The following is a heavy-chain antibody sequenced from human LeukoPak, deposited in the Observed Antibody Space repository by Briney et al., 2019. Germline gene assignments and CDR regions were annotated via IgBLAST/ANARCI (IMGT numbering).Heavy chain of an antibody. CDR2: IYYSGST. Sequence: SETLSLTCTVSGGSISSYYWGWIRQPPGKGLEWIGSIYYSGSTYYNPSLKSRVTISVDTSKNQFSLKLSSVTAADTAVYYCARATVATIWENYFDYWGQGTLVTVSS. J-gene: IGHJ4*02. CDR3: ARATVATIWENYFDY. V-gene: IGHV4-39*07. D-gene: IGHD5-12*01. CDR1: GGSISSYY.